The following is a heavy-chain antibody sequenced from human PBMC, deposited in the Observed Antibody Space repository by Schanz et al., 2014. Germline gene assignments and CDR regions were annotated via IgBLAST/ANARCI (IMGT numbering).Heavy chain of an antibody. Sequence: QVQVVQSGAEVKKPGASVKVSCKASGYTFISYGIKRVRQAPGQGLEWMGWISAYNGDTNYALKLQGRVTMTTDTSTGTAYMELRSLRSDDTALYYCARDRRRYCSTASCLHDNWFDPWGQGTLVIVSS. CDR3: ARDRRRYCSTASCLHDNWFDP. CDR1: GYTFISYG. D-gene: IGHD2-2*01. CDR2: ISAYNGDT. V-gene: IGHV1-18*01. J-gene: IGHJ5*02.